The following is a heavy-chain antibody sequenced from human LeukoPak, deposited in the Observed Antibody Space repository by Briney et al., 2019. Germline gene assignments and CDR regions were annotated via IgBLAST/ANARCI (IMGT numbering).Heavy chain of an antibody. J-gene: IGHJ4*02. V-gene: IGHV3-7*03. CDR3: ARDQGSGYDY. Sequence: GGSLRLSCAASGFAFSDYWMSWVRQAPGKGLEWVANINEDGSKKHYLDSVEGRFTISRDNAKNSLYLQMNSLRAEDTAVFYCARDQGSGYDYWGQGTLVTVSS. CDR2: INEDGSKK. CDR1: GFAFSDYW. D-gene: IGHD6-19*01.